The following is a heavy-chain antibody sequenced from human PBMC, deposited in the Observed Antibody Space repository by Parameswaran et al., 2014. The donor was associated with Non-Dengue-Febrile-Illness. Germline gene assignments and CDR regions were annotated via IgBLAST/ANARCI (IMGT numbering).Heavy chain of an antibody. CDR3: ARDICSGGSCSFDY. J-gene: IGHJ4*02. CDR2: INPSGGST. Sequence: WVRQAPGQGLEWMGIINPSGGSTSYAQKFQGRVTMTRDTSTSTVYMELSSLRSEDTAVYYCARDICSGGSCSFDYWGQGTLVTVSS. D-gene: IGHD2-15*01. V-gene: IGHV1-46*01.